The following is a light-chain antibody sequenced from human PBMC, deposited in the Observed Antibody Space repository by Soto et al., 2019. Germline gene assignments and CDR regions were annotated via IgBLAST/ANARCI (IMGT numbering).Light chain of an antibody. CDR2: GVS. CDR3: SSYTTSTTLV. Sequence: QSALTQPASVSGSPGQSITISCTGTSSDIGGYDYVSWYQLHPGKAPKLMIYGVSNRPSGVSARFSGSKSGNTASLTISGLQTEDEADYYCSSYTTSTTLVFGGGTKLTVL. CDR1: SSDIGGYDY. J-gene: IGLJ2*01. V-gene: IGLV2-14*03.